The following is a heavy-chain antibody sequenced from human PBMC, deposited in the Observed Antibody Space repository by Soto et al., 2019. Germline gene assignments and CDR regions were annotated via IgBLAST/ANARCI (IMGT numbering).Heavy chain of an antibody. CDR3: AKGTTVTFTYFQH. V-gene: IGHV3-30*18. Sequence: GGSLRLSCAASGFTFSTYGMHWVRQAPGKGLEWVAVISYDGSNKYYADSVKGRFAISRDNSKNTLYLQMNSLRAEDTAVYYCAKGTTVTFTYFQHWGQGTLVTVSS. J-gene: IGHJ1*01. CDR2: ISYDGSNK. CDR1: GFTFSTYG. D-gene: IGHD4-17*01.